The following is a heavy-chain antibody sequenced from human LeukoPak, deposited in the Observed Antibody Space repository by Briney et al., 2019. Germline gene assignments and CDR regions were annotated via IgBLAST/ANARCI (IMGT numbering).Heavy chain of an antibody. CDR2: IYTSGST. D-gene: IGHD3-22*01. CDR1: GGSISSYY. J-gene: IGHJ3*02. V-gene: IGHV4-4*09. Sequence: ASETLSLTCTVSGGSISSYYWSWIRQPPGKGLEWIGYIYTSGSTNYNPSLKSRVTISVDTSKNQFSLKLSSVTAADTAVYYCARWPSMMIAFDIWGQGTMVTVSS. CDR3: ARWPSMMIAFDI.